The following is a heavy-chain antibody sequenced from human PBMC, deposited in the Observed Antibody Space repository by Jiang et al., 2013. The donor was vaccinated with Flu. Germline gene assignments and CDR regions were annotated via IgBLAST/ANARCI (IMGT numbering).Heavy chain of an antibody. CDR2: ITSRGDFT. Sequence: ASGFTFSDYYMSWIRQAPGRGLEWISYITSRGDFTNYADSVKGRFTISRDNTMNSLYLQMDSLRDEDTAVYFCARELGRPDFWGQGTLVTVSS. CDR1: GFTFSDYY. J-gene: IGHJ4*02. D-gene: IGHD1-1*01. V-gene: IGHV3-11*06. CDR3: ARELGRPDF.